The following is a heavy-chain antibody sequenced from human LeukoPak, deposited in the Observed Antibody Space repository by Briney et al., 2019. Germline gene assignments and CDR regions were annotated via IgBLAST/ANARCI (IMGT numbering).Heavy chain of an antibody. Sequence: SETLSLTCTVSGGSISSYYWSWIRQPPGKGLEWIGYIYTSVSTNYNPSLKSRVTISVDTSKNQFSLKLSSVTAADTAVYYCARQIAARVFDYWGQGTLVTVSS. V-gene: IGHV4-4*09. D-gene: IGHD6-6*01. J-gene: IGHJ4*02. CDR1: GGSISSYY. CDR2: IYTSVST. CDR3: ARQIAARVFDY.